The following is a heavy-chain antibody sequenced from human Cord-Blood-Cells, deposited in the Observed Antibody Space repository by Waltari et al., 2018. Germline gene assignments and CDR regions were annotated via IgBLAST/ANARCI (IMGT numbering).Heavy chain of an antibody. Sequence: QVQLQQWGAGLLKPSETLSLTCAVYGGSFSGYYWSWIRQPPGKGLEWIGEINHSGSTNYNPSLKSRVTISVDTSKNQFSLKLSSVTAADTAVYYCARAADYGDSNWFDPWGQGTLVTVSS. V-gene: IGHV4-34*01. CDR1: GGSFSGYY. J-gene: IGHJ5*02. CDR2: INHSGST. D-gene: IGHD4-17*01. CDR3: ARAADYGDSNWFDP.